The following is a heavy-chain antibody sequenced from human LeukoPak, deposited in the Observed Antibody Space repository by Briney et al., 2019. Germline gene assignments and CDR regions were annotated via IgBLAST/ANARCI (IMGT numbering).Heavy chain of an antibody. CDR2: VRSEPYGATT. CDR3: TRAQTEVGAKYYFDY. J-gene: IGHJ4*02. V-gene: IGHV3-49*04. D-gene: IGHD1-26*01. CDR1: AFTFGDYA. Sequence: PGRSLRLSCTASAFTFGDYAMNWARQAPGKGLEWVGFVRSEPYGATTGYAASVKGRFTISRDDSSGIAYLQMNSLKIEDTAVYFCTRAQTEVGAKYYFDYWGQGTLVTVSS.